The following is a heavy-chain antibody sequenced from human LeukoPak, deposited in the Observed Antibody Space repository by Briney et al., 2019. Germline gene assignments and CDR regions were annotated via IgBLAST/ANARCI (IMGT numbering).Heavy chain of an antibody. CDR1: GFTFSSYA. CDR3: AKDGMATISYYFDY. Sequence: PGGSLRLSCAASGFTFSSYAMSWVRQAPGKGLEWVSAISGSGGSTYYADSVKGRFTISRDNPKNTLYLQMNSLGAEDTAVYYCAKDGMATISYYFDYWGQGTLVTVSS. CDR2: ISGSGGST. D-gene: IGHD5-24*01. V-gene: IGHV3-23*01. J-gene: IGHJ4*02.